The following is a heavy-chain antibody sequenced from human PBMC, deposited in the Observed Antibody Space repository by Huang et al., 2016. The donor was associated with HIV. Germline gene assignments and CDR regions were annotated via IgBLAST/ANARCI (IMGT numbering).Heavy chain of an antibody. Sequence: VESGGRLVQPGGSIRLSCVGSTFRFGAYWMSWVRQSPGKGLEGVGNIKQDESEKYYVDSVKGRFNISRDNAKKVLFLEMNNVRVEDTATYYCATKTAAMDIWGQGTTVTVS. J-gene: IGHJ6*02. V-gene: IGHV3-7*01. D-gene: IGHD1-7*01. CDR3: ATKTAAMDI. CDR1: TFRFGAYW. CDR2: IKQDESEK.